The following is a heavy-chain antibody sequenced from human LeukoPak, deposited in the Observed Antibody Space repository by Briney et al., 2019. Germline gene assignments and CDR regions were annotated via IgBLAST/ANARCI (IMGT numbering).Heavy chain of an antibody. D-gene: IGHD6-13*01. CDR1: GFTFSTYS. Sequence: PGGSLRLSCAASGFTFSTYSMNWVRQAPGKGLEWVSYISSSSSSTIYYADSVKGRFTISRDNAKNTLYLQMNSLRAEDTAVYYCAKGRAAAGLDYWGQGTLVTVSS. J-gene: IGHJ4*02. CDR2: ISSSSSSTI. CDR3: AKGRAAAGLDY. V-gene: IGHV3-48*04.